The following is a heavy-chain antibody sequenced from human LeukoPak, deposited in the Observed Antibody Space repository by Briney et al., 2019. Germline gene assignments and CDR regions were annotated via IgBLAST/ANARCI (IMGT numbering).Heavy chain of an antibody. CDR3: ARGLDYHDSSAIRGEFDY. V-gene: IGHV4-31*03. J-gene: IGHJ4*02. CDR2: IYYSGST. D-gene: IGHD3-22*01. Sequence: SQTLSLTCTVSGGSISSGGYYWSWIRQHPGKGLEWIGYIYYSGSTYYNPSLKSRVTISVDTSKNQFSLKLSSVTAADTAVYYCARGLDYHDSSAIRGEFDYWGQGTLVTVSS. CDR1: GGSISSGGYY.